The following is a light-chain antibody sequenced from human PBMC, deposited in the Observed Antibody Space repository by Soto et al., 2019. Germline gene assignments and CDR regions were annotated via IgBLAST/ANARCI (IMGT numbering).Light chain of an antibody. CDR1: PGISDA. CDR3: LQHYGSPPT. Sequence: AIRLTQSPSSMSASVGDIVTITCRAIPGISDALAWFQQSPGKAPRVLMYATANLQRGVPSRFSGSGSGTDFTLTISSLQPEDFATYYCLQHYGSPPTFGQGTKVE. J-gene: IGKJ1*01. V-gene: IGKV1-6*01. CDR2: ATA.